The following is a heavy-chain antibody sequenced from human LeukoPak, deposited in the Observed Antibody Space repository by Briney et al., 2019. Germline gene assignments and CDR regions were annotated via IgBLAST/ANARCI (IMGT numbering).Heavy chain of an antibody. J-gene: IGHJ4*02. CDR2: IIPILGIA. CDR3: ARDRMGATPNFDY. Sequence: SVKVSCKASGGTFSSYTISWVRQAPGQGLEWMGRIIPILGIANYAQKFQDRVTITADKSTSTAYMELSSLRSEDTAVYYCARDRMGATPNFDYWGQGTLVTVSS. V-gene: IGHV1-69*04. CDR1: GGTFSSYT. D-gene: IGHD1-26*01.